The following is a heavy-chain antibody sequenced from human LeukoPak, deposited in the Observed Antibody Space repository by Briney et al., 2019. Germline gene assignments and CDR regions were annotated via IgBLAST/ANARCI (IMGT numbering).Heavy chain of an antibody. J-gene: IGHJ4*02. V-gene: IGHV3-48*03. CDR3: ARGRIAAAGTVGY. CDR2: ISSSGSTI. Sequence: PGGSLRLSCAASGFTFSSYEMNWVRQAPGKGLEWVSYISSSGSTIYYADSVKGRFTISRDNAKNSLYLQMNSLRAEDTAVYYCARGRIAAAGTVGYWGQGTLVTVSS. CDR1: GFTFSSYE. D-gene: IGHD6-13*01.